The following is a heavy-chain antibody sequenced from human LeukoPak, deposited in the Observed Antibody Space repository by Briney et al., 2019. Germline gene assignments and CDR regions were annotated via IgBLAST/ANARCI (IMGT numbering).Heavy chain of an antibody. CDR1: GFIFRNCA. V-gene: IGHV3-30*02. CDR2: IRYDGSNK. CDR3: AKDLRVSSSGYYTDY. J-gene: IGHJ4*02. Sequence: GGSLRLSCAASGFIFRNCAIHWVRKAPGKGLEWVAFIRYDGSNKYYADSVKGRFTISRDNSKNTLYLQMNSLRAEDTAVYYCAKDLRVSSSGYYTDYWGQGTLVTVSS. D-gene: IGHD3-22*01.